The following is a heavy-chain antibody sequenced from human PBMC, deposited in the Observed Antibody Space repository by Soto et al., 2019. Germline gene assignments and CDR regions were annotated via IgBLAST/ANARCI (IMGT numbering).Heavy chain of an antibody. CDR1: GGTFSSYA. J-gene: IGHJ6*01. CDR2: IIPIFGTA. D-gene: IGHD3-3*01. V-gene: IGHV1-69*13. CDR3: ASTIFGIYYYGMDG. Sequence: GASVKVSCRASGGTFSSYAISWVRQAPGQGHEWMGGIIPIFGTANYAQKFQGRVTITADESTSTAYMELSSLRSEDTAVYYCASTIFGIYYYGMDGWGQGTTVTVSS.